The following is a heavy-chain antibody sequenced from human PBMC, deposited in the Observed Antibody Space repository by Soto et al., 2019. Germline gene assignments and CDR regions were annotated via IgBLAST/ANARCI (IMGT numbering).Heavy chain of an antibody. D-gene: IGHD3-10*01. CDR2: ISPDGSGT. J-gene: IGHJ5*01. Sequence: EVQLVASGGGLVQPGGSLRLSCAASGFTFSTYWMGWVRQAPAKGLEWVANISPDGSGTYYVDSMKGRFVISRDNAKNSVYLQVNSLTAEDTAVYYCARWSRGTADSWGQGTLETASS. CDR3: ARWSRGTADS. V-gene: IGHV3-7*04. CDR1: GFTFSTYW.